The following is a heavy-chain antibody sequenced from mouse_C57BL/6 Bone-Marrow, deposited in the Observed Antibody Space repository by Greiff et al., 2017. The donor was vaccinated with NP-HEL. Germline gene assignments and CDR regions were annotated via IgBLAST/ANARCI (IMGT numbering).Heavy chain of an antibody. J-gene: IGHJ3*01. D-gene: IGHD2-4*01. CDR3: ARRGLRRAFAY. CDR1: GFTFSDYY. CDR2: ISNGGGST. V-gene: IGHV5-12*01. Sequence: EVMLVESGGGLVQPGGSLKLSCAASGFTFSDYYMYWVRQTPEKRLEWVAYISNGGGSTYYPDTVKGRFTISRDNAKNTLYLQMSRLKSEDTAMYYCARRGLRRAFAYWGQGTLVTVSA.